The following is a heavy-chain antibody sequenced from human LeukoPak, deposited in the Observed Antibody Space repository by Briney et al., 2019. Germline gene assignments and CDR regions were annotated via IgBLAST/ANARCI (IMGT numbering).Heavy chain of an antibody. D-gene: IGHD3-10*01. J-gene: IGHJ4*02. Sequence: PSETLSLTCTVSGGSISSSSYYWGWIRQPPGKGLEWIGSIYYSGSTYYNPSLKSRVTISVDTSKNQFSLKLSSVTAADTAVYYCARLRVGDGRVDYWGQGTLVIVSS. CDR3: ARLRVGDGRVDY. CDR2: IYYSGST. V-gene: IGHV4-39*01. CDR1: GGSISSSSYY.